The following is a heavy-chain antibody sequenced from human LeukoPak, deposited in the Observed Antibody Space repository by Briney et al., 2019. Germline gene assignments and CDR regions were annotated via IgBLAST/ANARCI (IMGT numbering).Heavy chain of an antibody. CDR3: ARGELGSSGYSSLDC. Sequence: PGGSLRLSCVASGFTFSIYEMNWVRQAPGKGPEWVSYITGSSSTIYYADSVKGRFTISRDNAKNSLYLQMNSLRAEDTAVYYCARGELGSSGYSSLDCWGQGTLVTVSS. CDR1: GFTFSIYE. D-gene: IGHD3-22*01. CDR2: ITGSSSTI. J-gene: IGHJ4*02. V-gene: IGHV3-48*03.